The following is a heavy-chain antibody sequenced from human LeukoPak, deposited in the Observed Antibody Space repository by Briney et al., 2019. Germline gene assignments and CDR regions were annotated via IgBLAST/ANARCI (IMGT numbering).Heavy chain of an antibody. V-gene: IGHV1-2*02. Sequence: ASVKVSCKASGYTFTGYYMHWVRQAPGQGREWMGWINPNSGCTNYAQKFQGRVTMTRDTSISTTYMELRRLRSDDTAVYYCERDLGYSYGYFAYWGQGTLVTVSS. CDR3: ERDLGYSYGYFAY. D-gene: IGHD5-18*01. CDR2: INPNSGCT. CDR1: GYTFTGYY. J-gene: IGHJ4*02.